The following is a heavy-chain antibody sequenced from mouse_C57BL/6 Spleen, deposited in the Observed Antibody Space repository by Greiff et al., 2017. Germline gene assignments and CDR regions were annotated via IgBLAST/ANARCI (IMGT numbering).Heavy chain of an antibody. D-gene: IGHD1-1*01. Sequence: EVKLVESGGGLVKPGGSLKLSCAASGFTFSDYGMHWVRQAPEKGLEWVAYISSGSSTIYYADTVKGRFTLSRDNAKNTLFLQMTSLRSEDTAMYYCARHGSSYFDYWGQGTTLTVSS. J-gene: IGHJ2*01. CDR3: ARHGSSYFDY. CDR1: GFTFSDYG. V-gene: IGHV5-17*01. CDR2: ISSGSSTI.